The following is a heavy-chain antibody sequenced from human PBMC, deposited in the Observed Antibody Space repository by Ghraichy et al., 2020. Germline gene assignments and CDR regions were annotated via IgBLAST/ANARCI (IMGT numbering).Heavy chain of an antibody. CDR3: ARGVGDRIMITFGGVIVDY. D-gene: IGHD3-16*02. CDR2: INHSGST. CDR1: GGSFSGYY. Sequence: SQTLSLTCAVYGGSFSGYYWSWIRQPPGKGLEWIGEINHSGSTNYNPSLKSRVTISVDTSKNQFSLKLSSVTAADTAVYYCARGVGDRIMITFGGVIVDYWGQGTLVTVSS. J-gene: IGHJ4*02. V-gene: IGHV4-34*01.